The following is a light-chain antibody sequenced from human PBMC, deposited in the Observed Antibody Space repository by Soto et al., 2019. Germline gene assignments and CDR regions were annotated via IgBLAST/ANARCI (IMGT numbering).Light chain of an antibody. J-gene: IGLJ1*01. Sequence: QSALTQPASVSGSPGQSITISCTGTSSDVGGYNLVSWYQQHPGKAPKLMLYEDSKRPSGVSNRFSGSKSGNTASLTISGLQAEDEADYYCCSYAGSSYVFGNGTKLTVL. CDR3: CSYAGSSYV. V-gene: IGLV2-23*01. CDR1: SSDVGGYNL. CDR2: EDS.